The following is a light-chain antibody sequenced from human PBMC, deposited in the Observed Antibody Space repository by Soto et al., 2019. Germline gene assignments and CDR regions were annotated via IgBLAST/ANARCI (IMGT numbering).Light chain of an antibody. CDR2: EVS. J-gene: IGLJ2*01. CDR3: SSYTSSSTLGV. Sequence: QSVLTQPASVSGSSGQSITISCTGTSSDIGGYNYVSWYQQHPGKAPKLMIYEVSTRPSGVSNRFSGSKSGNTASLTISGLQAEDEADYYCSSYTSSSTLGVFGGGTKVTVL. CDR1: SSDIGGYNY. V-gene: IGLV2-14*01.